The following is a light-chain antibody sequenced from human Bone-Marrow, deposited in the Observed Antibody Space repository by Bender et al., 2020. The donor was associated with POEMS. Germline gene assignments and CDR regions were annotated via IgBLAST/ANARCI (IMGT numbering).Light chain of an antibody. V-gene: IGLV2-23*01. CDR1: SSHGETYNL. J-gene: IGLJ3*02. CDR3: CSYAGSHILV. CDR2: EDH. Sequence: QYALTQPASVSGSPGQSITISCTGISSHGETYNLVSWYQQHPGKAPKLMIFEDHKRPSGVSNRFSASKSGNTASLTISGLQTEDEADYYCCSYAGSHILVFGGGTKLTVL.